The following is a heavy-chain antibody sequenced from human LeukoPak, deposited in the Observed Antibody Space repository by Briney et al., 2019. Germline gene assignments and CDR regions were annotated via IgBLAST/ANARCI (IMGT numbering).Heavy chain of an antibody. CDR1: GYTFTSYD. CDR2: MNPNSGNT. V-gene: IGHV1-8*01. CDR3: ARGRISRYFDWSSYYYYYGMDV. Sequence: ASVKVSCKASGYTFTSYDINWVRQATGQGLEWMGWMNPNSGNTGYAQKFQGRVTMTRNTSISTAYMELSSLRSEGTAVYYCARGRISRYFDWSSYYYYYGMDVWGQGTTVTVSS. J-gene: IGHJ6*02. D-gene: IGHD3-9*01.